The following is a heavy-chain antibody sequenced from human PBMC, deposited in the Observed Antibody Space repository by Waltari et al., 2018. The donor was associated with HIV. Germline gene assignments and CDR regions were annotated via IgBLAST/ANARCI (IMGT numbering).Heavy chain of an antibody. Sequence: VQLVESGGGLVQPGGSLRLSCAASGFPFSSYSMNWGRQAPGKGWEWVYYISCSSITIYYADYVKGGFTISRDNAKNSLYLQMNSLRAEYTDVYYCANMGGYYYDSSGYYYDFDYWGQGTLVTVSS. CDR2: ISCSSITI. D-gene: IGHD3-22*01. CDR1: GFPFSSYS. J-gene: IGHJ4*02. CDR3: ANMGGYYYDSSGYYYDFDY. V-gene: IGHV3-48*01.